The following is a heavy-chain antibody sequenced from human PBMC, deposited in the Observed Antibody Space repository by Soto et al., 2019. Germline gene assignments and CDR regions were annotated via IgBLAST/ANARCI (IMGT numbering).Heavy chain of an antibody. J-gene: IGHJ6*02. CDR2: ISGSGGST. Sequence: PGGSLGLSCAASGFTFSSYSMNWVRQAPGKGLEWVSAISGSGGSTYYADSVKGRFTISRDNSKNTLYLQMNSLRAEDTAVYYCAKGWAAGSLYYYYGMDVCGQGTTVTVS. CDR3: AKGWAAGSLYYYYGMDV. CDR1: GFTFSSYS. V-gene: IGHV3-23*01. D-gene: IGHD6-13*01.